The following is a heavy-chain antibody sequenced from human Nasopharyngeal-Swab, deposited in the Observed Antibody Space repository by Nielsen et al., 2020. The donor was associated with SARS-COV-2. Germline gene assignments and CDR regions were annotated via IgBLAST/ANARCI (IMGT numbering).Heavy chain of an antibody. Sequence: ASVKVSCKASGYTFTSYYMHWVRQATGQGLEWMGIINPSGGSTSYAQKFQGRVTMTRDTSTSTVYMELGSLRSEDTAVYYCARDPTPAVDSSSSLDYYYGMDVWGQGTTVTVSS. V-gene: IGHV1-46*01. CDR3: ARDPTPAVDSSSSLDYYYGMDV. J-gene: IGHJ6*02. CDR1: GYTFTSYY. CDR2: INPSGGST. D-gene: IGHD6-6*01.